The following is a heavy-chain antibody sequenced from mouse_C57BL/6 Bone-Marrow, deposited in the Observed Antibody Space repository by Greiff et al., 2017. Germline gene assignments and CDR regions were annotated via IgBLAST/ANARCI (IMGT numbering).Heavy chain of an antibody. V-gene: IGHV1-50*01. CDR3: ASPDYYGRSAWFAY. CDR2: IDPSDSYT. D-gene: IGHD1-1*01. J-gene: IGHJ3*01. CDR1: GYTFTSYW. Sequence: QVQLQQPGAELVKPGASVKLSCKASGYTFTSYWMQWVKQRPGQGLEWIGEIDPSDSYTNYNQKFKGKATLTVDTSSSTAYMQLSSLPSEDSAVYYCASPDYYGRSAWFAYWGQGTLVTVSA.